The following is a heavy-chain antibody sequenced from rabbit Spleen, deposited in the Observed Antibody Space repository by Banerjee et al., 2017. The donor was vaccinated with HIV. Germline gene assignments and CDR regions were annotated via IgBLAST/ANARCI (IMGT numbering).Heavy chain of an antibody. Sequence: QSLEESGGDLVKPGASLTLTCIASGVSFSGDSFSGDSYMCWVRQAPGKGLEWIVCIDSGSSGFTYFASWAKGRFTISKTSSTTVTLQMTSLTAADTATYFCARDTGSSFSSYGMDLWGQGTLVTFS. CDR2: IDSGSSGFT. J-gene: IGHJ6*01. V-gene: IGHV1S40*01. CDR1: GVSFSGDSFSGDSY. CDR3: ARDTGSSFSSYGMDL. D-gene: IGHD8-1*01.